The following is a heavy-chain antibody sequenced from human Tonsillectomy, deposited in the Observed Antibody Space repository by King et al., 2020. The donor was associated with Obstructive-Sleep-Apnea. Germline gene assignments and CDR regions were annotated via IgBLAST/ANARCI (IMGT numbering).Heavy chain of an antibody. D-gene: IGHD6-13*01. V-gene: IGHV1-8*01. CDR3: ARGLKAAAGNWWFDP. CDR2: MNPNSGNT. J-gene: IGHJ5*02. Sequence: QVQLVQSGAEVKKPGASVKVSCKASGYTFTSYDINWGRQATGQGLEWMGWMNPNSGNTGYAQKFQCRVTMTRNTSIPTAYMELSSLRSDDTAVYYCARGLKAAAGNWWFDPWGQGTLVTVSS. CDR1: GYTFTSYD.